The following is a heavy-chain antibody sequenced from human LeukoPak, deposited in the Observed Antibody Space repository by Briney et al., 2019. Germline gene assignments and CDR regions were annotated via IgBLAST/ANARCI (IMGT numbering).Heavy chain of an antibody. D-gene: IGHD1-26*01. Sequence: GRSLRLSCAASGFTFSSYAMHSVRQAPGKGLEWVAVISYDGSNKYYADSVKGRFTISRDNSKNTLYLQMNSLRAEDTAVYYCARDQWSGSYYGLNPFDLWGRGTLVTVSS. CDR2: ISYDGSNK. V-gene: IGHV3-30-3*01. J-gene: IGHJ2*01. CDR1: GFTFSSYA. CDR3: ARDQWSGSYYGLNPFDL.